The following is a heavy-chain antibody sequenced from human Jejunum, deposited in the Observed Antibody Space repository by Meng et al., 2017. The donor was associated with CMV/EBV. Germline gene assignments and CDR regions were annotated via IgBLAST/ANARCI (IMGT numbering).Heavy chain of an antibody. CDR3: AGEGGYNYGSVD. V-gene: IGHV3-48*04. CDR2: ISSSSLSI. J-gene: IGHJ4*02. CDR1: GFTFSSYS. Sequence: AASGFTFSSYSMNWVRQAPGKGLEWVSYISSSSLSIIYADSVKGRFTNSRDNAKSLLYLQMNSLRAEDTAVYYCAGEGGYNYGSVDWGQGTLVTVSS. D-gene: IGHD5-18*01.